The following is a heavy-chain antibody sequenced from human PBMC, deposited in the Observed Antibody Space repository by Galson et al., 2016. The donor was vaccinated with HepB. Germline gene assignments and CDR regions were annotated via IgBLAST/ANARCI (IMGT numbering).Heavy chain of an antibody. CDR3: ARDRDATTVNWYFDL. Sequence: ETLSLTCTVSGGSISGYYWSWIRQPPGKRLEWIGYIHYTGSTKYNPSLKSRVTISVDTPKNQFSLKLSSVTAADTAVYYCARDRDATTVNWYFDLWGRGTLVSVSS. J-gene: IGHJ2*01. D-gene: IGHD4-17*01. CDR1: GGSISGYY. V-gene: IGHV4-59*01. CDR2: IHYTGST.